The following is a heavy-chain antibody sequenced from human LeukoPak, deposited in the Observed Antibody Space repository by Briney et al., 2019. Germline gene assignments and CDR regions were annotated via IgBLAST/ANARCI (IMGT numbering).Heavy chain of an antibody. CDR2: ISGNSGSI. D-gene: IGHD3-22*01. J-gene: IGHJ4*02. CDR1: GFTFDDYA. CDR3: AKDIGDDYYDSSGYYDY. Sequence: GGSLRLSCAASGFTFDDYAMHWVRQAPGKGLEWVSGISGNSGSIGYADSVKGRFTISRDNAKSSLYLQMNSLRAEDTALYYCAKDIGDDYYDSSGYYDYWGQGTLVTVSS. V-gene: IGHV3-9*01.